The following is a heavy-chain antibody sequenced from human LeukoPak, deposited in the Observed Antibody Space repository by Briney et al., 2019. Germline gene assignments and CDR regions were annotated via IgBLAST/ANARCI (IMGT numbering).Heavy chain of an antibody. Sequence: SEILSLTCTVSGASISSSGYYWGWIRQPPGKGLEWLGSIYYSGSTYYNPSLKSRVTISVDTSKNQFFLKLSSVTAADTAVYYCARHLVAAVPNWFDPWAREPWSPSPQ. CDR1: GASISSSGYY. J-gene: IGHJ5*02. CDR2: IYYSGST. CDR3: ARHLVAAVPNWFDP. V-gene: IGHV4-39*01. D-gene: IGHD6-13*01.